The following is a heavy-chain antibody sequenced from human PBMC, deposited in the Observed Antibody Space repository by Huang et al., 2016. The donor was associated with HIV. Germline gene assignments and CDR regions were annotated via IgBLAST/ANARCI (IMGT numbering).Heavy chain of an antibody. V-gene: IGHV4-39*01. Sequence: LQLQESGPGLVKSSETLSLICTVSGGSISSSSYYWGLIRQPPGKGPEWIGSIYYSGNTSYNPPLKSRVTISVDTSKNQFSLKVNSVTAADTAVYYCARHGRVAGHYYNNMDVWGRGTTVTVSS. CDR3: ARHGRVAGHYYNNMDV. D-gene: IGHD6-19*01. CDR2: IYYSGNT. J-gene: IGHJ6*02. CDR1: GGSISSSSYY.